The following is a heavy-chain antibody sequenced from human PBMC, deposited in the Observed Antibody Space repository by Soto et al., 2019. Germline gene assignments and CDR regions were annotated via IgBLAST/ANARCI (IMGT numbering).Heavy chain of an antibody. CDR1: GGSISSYY. CDR2: IYYSGST. D-gene: IGHD3-16*02. CDR3: ARYYDYIWGSYRAFDY. Sequence: PSETLSLTCTVSGGSISSYYWSWIRQPPGKGLEWIGYIYYSGSTNYNPSLKSRVTISVDTSKNQFSLKLSSVTAADTAVYYCARYYDYIWGSYRAFDYWGQGTLVTVSS. V-gene: IGHV4-59*08. J-gene: IGHJ4*02.